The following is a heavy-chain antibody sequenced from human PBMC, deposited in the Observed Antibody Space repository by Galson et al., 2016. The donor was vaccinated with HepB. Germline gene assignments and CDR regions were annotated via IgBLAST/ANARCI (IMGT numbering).Heavy chain of an antibody. Sequence: SLRLSCAASGFSFRNYGMTWVRQAPGKGLEVVASISRSGDRRDYADSVKGRFTISRDNSMNTLSLQMNSLRAEDTAVYYCVQGSTAPAVWGKGTTVTVSS. V-gene: IGHV3-23*01. CDR3: VQGSTAPAV. CDR2: ISRSGDRR. D-gene: IGHD2-2*01. CDR1: GFSFRNYG. J-gene: IGHJ6*04.